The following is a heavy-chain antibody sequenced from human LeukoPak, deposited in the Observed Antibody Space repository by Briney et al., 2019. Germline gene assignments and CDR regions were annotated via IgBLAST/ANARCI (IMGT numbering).Heavy chain of an antibody. CDR1: GGSISSNY. CDR3: ARMRGYSYDP. CDR2: IYYSGST. D-gene: IGHD5-18*01. J-gene: IGHJ5*02. V-gene: IGHV4-59*01. Sequence: SETLSLTCTLSGGSISSNYWSWIRQPPGKGLEWIGYIYYSGSTNYNPSLKSRVTISVDTSKNQFSLKLSSVTAADTAVYYCARMRGYSYDPWGQGILVTVSS.